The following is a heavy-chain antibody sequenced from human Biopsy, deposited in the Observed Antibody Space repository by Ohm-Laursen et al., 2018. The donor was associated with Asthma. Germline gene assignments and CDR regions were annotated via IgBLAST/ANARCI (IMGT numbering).Heavy chain of an antibody. CDR3: ARRGGVRRYFDY. Sequence: SETLSLTCTVSGGSISSTFYYWGWIRQPPGKGLEWIGNIYKSGQVYYNLSLKSRVTISVDTSKNQFSLQLSSVTAADTAVYFCARRGGVRRYFDYWGQGTLVTVSS. CDR2: IYKSGQV. J-gene: IGHJ4*02. V-gene: IGHV4-39*01. CDR1: GGSISSTFYY. D-gene: IGHD3-16*01.